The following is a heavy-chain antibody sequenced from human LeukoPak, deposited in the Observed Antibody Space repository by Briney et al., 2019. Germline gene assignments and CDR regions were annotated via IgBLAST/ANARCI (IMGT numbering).Heavy chain of an antibody. CDR3: ARDARRRGWLASDY. J-gene: IGHJ4*02. CDR2: IYTSGST. V-gene: IGHV4-61*02. CDR1: GGSISSGSYY. Sequence: SETLSLTCTVSGGSISSGSYYWSWIRQPAGKGLEWIGRIYTSGSTNYNPSLKSRVTISVDTSKNQFSLKLSSVTAADTAVYYCARDARRRGWLASDYWGQGTRVTVSS. D-gene: IGHD5-18*01.